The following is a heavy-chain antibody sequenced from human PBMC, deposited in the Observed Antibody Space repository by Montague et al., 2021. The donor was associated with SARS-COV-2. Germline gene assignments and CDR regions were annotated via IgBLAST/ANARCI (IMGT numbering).Heavy chain of an antibody. D-gene: IGHD1-26*01. CDR3: AREGEWELQGPRHSSFYFAIDV. V-gene: IGHV6-1*01. CDR2: TYYRSKWYN. J-gene: IGHJ6*02. Sequence: CAISGDSVASNSAAWIWIRQSPSRGLEWLARTYYRSKWYNEYAVSVKSRINIIPDTSKNHLSLQVNSVTPEDTAVYYCAREGEWELQGPRHSSFYFAIDVWGQGTSVTVSS. CDR1: GDSVASNSAA.